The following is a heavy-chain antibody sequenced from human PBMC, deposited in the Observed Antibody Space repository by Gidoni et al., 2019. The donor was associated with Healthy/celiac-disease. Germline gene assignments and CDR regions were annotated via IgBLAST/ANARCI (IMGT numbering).Heavy chain of an antibody. CDR2: ISGSGGST. CDR1: GFTFSRYA. D-gene: IGHD1-26*01. CDR3: AKDPRRGSYQEEHGDY. Sequence: EVQLLESGGGLVQPGGSLRLSCAASGFTFSRYAMRWVRQDPGKGLEWVSAISGSGGSTYYADSVKGRFTISRDNSKNTLYLQMNSLRAEDTAVYYCAKDPRRGSYQEEHGDYWGQGTLVTVSS. V-gene: IGHV3-23*01. J-gene: IGHJ4*02.